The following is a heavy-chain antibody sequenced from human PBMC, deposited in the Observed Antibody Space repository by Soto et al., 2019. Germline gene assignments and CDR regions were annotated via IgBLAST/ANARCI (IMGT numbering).Heavy chain of an antibody. Sequence: ESVGGVVQPGRSLRLSCAASGFTFSSYGMHWVRQAPGKGLEWVAVIWYDGSNKYYADSVKGRFTISRDNSKNTLYLQMNSLRAEDTAVYYCARDGSGIFGVVRGYYYYYYYMDVWGKGTTVTVSS. CDR1: GFTFSSYG. CDR3: ARDGSGIFGVVRGYYYYYYYMDV. CDR2: IWYDGSNK. D-gene: IGHD3-3*01. V-gene: IGHV3-33*01. J-gene: IGHJ6*03.